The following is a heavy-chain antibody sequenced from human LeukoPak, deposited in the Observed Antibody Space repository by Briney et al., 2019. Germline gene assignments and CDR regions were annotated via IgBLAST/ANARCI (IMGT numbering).Heavy chain of an antibody. CDR1: GYTFTSYF. CDR2: INPSGGST. Sequence: ASVKVSCKASGYTFTSYFMHWVRQAPGQGPEWMGLINPSGGSTSCAQKFQGRVTMTRDMSTNTVYMDLSSLRSDDTAVYYCARDPYGGWQLDEFHYYGMDVWGQGTTVIVSS. J-gene: IGHJ6*02. V-gene: IGHV1-46*01. CDR3: ARDPYGGWQLDEFHYYGMDV. D-gene: IGHD4-23*01.